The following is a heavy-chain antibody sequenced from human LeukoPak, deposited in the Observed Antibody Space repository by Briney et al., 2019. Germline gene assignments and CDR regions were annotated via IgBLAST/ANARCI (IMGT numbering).Heavy chain of an antibody. CDR1: GFTFSSYS. CDR2: ISSSSSYI. Sequence: GGSLRLSCAASGFTFSSYSMNWVRQAPGKGLEWVSSISSSSSYIYYADSVKGRFSISRDNAKNSLYLQMNSLRAEDTAVYYCARVGIAVAGWFWGQGTLVTVSS. CDR3: ARVGIAVAGWF. D-gene: IGHD6-19*01. J-gene: IGHJ4*02. V-gene: IGHV3-21*01.